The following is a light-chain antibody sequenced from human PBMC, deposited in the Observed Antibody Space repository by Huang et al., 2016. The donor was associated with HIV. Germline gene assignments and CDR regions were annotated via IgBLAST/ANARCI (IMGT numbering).Light chain of an antibody. Sequence: EIVMTQSPATLSVSPGERATLSCRASQSVSSNLAWYQQKHGQAPRPLIYGASTRVTGVPARCSGSGAGTEFTLTISSLQSEDFAVYYCQQYDNGPIAFGQGTRLEI. CDR2: GAS. CDR1: QSVSSN. CDR3: QQYDNGPIA. J-gene: IGKJ5*01. V-gene: IGKV3-15*01.